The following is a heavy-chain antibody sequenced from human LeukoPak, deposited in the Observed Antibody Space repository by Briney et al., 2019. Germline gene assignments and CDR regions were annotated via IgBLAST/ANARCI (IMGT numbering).Heavy chain of an antibody. J-gene: IGHJ4*02. V-gene: IGHV3-23*01. D-gene: IGHD2-21*01. Sequence: GGSLRLSCAASGFNFNAYAMAWVRQAPGKGLEWVSGISESGDGTYYADSVKGRFTISRDNYKNTVFLQMDSLRGEDTAVYFCATAHFVGVSAQRGAFEFWGQGALVTVSS. CDR3: ATAHFVGVSAQRGAFEF. CDR1: GFNFNAYA. CDR2: ISESGDGT.